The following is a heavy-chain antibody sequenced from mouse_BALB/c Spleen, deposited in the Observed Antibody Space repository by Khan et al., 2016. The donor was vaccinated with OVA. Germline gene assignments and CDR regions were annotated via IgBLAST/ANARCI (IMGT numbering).Heavy chain of an antibody. J-gene: IGHJ2*01. Sequence: EVQLQESGPGLVKPSQSLSLTCTVTGYSITSGYGWNWIRQFPGNKLEWMGHISYSGSTKYNPHLKSRISITRDTSKNQFFLQLNSVTTENTATYYCARTARIKYWGQGTTLTVSS. D-gene: IGHD1-2*01. CDR2: ISYSGST. CDR1: GYSITSGYG. CDR3: ARTARIKY. V-gene: IGHV3-2*02.